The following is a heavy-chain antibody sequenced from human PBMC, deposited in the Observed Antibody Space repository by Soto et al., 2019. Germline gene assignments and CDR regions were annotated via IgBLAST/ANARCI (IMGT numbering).Heavy chain of an antibody. CDR2: IGGSGVTT. V-gene: IGHV3-23*01. CDR3: AKIGLNIGCDS. J-gene: IGHJ5*01. Sequence: EVDLLESGGDLVQPGGSLRLSCAASGFTFSDYGMTWVRQAPGKGLEWVSSIGGSGVTTYYADSVKGRFTISRDNSTNTLYLQMSSLRAEDTAVDYCAKIGLNIGCDSWGQGPLVIVSS. D-gene: IGHD6-19*01. CDR1: GFTFSDYG.